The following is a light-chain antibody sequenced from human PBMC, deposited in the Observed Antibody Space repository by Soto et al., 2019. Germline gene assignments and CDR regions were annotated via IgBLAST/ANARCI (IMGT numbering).Light chain of an antibody. Sequence: EIVLTQSPGTLSLSPGERATLSCRASQSVGNSYLAWYQQKPGQAPRLLIYGASTRATGIPDRISGRGSGTDFTLTISRLEPEDFAVYYWQQYGSSPNTFGQGTKVEIK. CDR1: QSVGNSY. J-gene: IGKJ2*01. CDR2: GAS. V-gene: IGKV3-20*01. CDR3: QQYGSSPNT.